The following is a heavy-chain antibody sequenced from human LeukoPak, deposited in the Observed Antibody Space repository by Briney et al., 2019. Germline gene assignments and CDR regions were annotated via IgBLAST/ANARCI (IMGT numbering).Heavy chain of an antibody. CDR2: IYYSGST. V-gene: IGHV4-59*01. Sequence: PSETLSLTCTVSGGSINRYYWSWIRQPPGKELEFLGYIYYSGSTDYNPSLKSRVTISLDTSKNQFSLRLSSVTAADTAVYYCARGGGATEHAGAFDIWGQGTMVTVSS. CDR3: ARGGGATEHAGAFDI. J-gene: IGHJ3*02. D-gene: IGHD1-26*01. CDR1: GGSINRYY.